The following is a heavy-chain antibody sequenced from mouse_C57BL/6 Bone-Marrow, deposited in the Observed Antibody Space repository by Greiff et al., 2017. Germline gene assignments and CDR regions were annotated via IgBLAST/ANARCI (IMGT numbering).Heavy chain of an antibody. CDR2: ISDGGSYT. Sequence: EVQVVESGGGLVKPGGSLKLSCAASGFTFSSYAMSWVRQTPEKRLEWVATISDGGSYTYYPDNVKGRFTISRDNAKDNLYLQMGHLKSEDTAMYNCAREREYYGYLDYWGQGTTLTVSS. CDR3: AREREYYGYLDY. CDR1: GFTFSSYA. V-gene: IGHV5-4*01. J-gene: IGHJ2*01. D-gene: IGHD1-1*01.